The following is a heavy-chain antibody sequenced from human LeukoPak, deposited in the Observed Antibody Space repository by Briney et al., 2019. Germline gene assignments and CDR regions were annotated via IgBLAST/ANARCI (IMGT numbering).Heavy chain of an antibody. J-gene: IGHJ4*02. V-gene: IGHV4-59*08. Sequence: SETLSLTCTVSGGSISSYYWSWIRQPPGKGLEWIGYIYYSGSTNYNPSLKSRVTISVDTSKNQFSLKLSSVTAADTAVYYCARSSRYYGSGSSGPFYFDYWGQGTLVTVSS. CDR3: ARSSRYYGSGSSGPFYFDY. CDR2: IYYSGST. D-gene: IGHD3-10*01. CDR1: GGSISSYY.